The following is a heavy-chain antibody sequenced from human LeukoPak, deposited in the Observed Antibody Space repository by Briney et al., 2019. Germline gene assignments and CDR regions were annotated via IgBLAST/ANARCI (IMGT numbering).Heavy chain of an antibody. CDR2: INHSGST. V-gene: IGHV4-39*07. CDR3: ASYSSGWYNY. D-gene: IGHD6-19*01. CDR1: GGSISSGDYY. Sequence: SETLSLTCTVSGGSISSGDYYWSWIRQPPGKGLEWIGEINHSGSTNYNPSLKSRVTISVDTSKDQFSLKLSSVTAADTAVYYCASYSSGWYNYWGQGTLVTVSS. J-gene: IGHJ4*02.